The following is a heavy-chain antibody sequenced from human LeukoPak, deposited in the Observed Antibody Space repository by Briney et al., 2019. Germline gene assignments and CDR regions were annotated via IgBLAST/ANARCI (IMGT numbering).Heavy chain of an antibody. CDR3: ARGGRWFDD. CDR1: GFTFSRYW. J-gene: IGHJ4*02. Sequence: GGSLRLSCAASGFTFSRYWMHWVRQAPGKGLEWVSRMKSDGSSTSYADAVKGRFTISRDNAKNTLYLQMNSLRADDTAVYYCARGGRWFDDWGQGTLVTVSS. V-gene: IGHV3-74*01. CDR2: MKSDGSST. D-gene: IGHD4-23*01.